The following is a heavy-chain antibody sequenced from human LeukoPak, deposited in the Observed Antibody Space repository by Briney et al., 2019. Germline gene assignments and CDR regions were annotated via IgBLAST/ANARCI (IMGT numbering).Heavy chain of an antibody. Sequence: GGSLRLSCAASGFTFSSYGMHWVRQAPGKGLEWVAFIRYDGSNKYYADSVKGRFTISRDNAKNTLYLQMNSLRAEDTAVYYCAREGQWLVEGGFDYWGQGTLVTVSS. CDR2: IRYDGSNK. J-gene: IGHJ4*02. V-gene: IGHV3-30*02. D-gene: IGHD6-19*01. CDR3: AREGQWLVEGGFDY. CDR1: GFTFSSYG.